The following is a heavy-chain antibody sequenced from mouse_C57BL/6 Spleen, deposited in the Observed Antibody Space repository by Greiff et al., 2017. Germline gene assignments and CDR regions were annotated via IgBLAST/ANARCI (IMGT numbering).Heavy chain of an antibody. D-gene: IGHD2-3*01. J-gene: IGHJ1*03. V-gene: IGHV1-82*01. CDR3: ARWLLPFWYFDV. CDR1: GYAFSSSW. Sequence: VQLQESGPELVKPGASVKISCKASGYAFSSSWMNWVKQRPGKGLEWIGRIYPGDGDTNYNGKFKGKATLTADKSSSTAYMQLSSLTSEDSAVYFCARWLLPFWYFDVWGTGTTVTVSS. CDR2: IYPGDGDT.